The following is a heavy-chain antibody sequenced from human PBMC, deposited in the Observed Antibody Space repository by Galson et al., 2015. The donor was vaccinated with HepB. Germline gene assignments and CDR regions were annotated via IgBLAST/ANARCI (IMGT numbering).Heavy chain of an antibody. V-gene: IGHV5-51*01. CDR3: ARRYRGGVYDAFDI. Sequence: QSGDAVKKPGESLKISCKGSGYSFTSYWIGWVRQMPGKGLEWKGIIDPGDSDTLYSPSFQGQVTISADKSISTAYLQWSSLRASDTAMYYCARRYRGGVYDAFDIWGQGTMVTVSS. CDR2: IDPGDSDT. D-gene: IGHD3-16*01. CDR1: GYSFTSYW. J-gene: IGHJ3*02.